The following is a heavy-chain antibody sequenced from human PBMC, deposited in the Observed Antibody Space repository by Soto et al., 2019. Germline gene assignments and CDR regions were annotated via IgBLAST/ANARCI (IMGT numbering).Heavy chain of an antibody. CDR2: IDSGDGTT. CDR3: VRTYYSSSWFPFDS. J-gene: IGHJ4*02. CDR1: GFDFGDYY. Sequence: LRLSCTGSGFDFGDYYMSWIRQAPGKGLEWVSYIDSGDGTTYYTDSVKGRFTISRDNAKKTVYLQMSSLRVEDTALYYCVRTYYSSSWFPFDSWGQGTRATVSS. D-gene: IGHD6-13*01. V-gene: IGHV3-11*01.